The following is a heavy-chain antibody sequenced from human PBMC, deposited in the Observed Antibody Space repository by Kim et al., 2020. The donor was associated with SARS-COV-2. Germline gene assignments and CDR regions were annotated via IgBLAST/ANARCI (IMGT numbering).Heavy chain of an antibody. Sequence: GGSLRLSCVASGFTFDEFAMHWVRQAPGKGLEWVSAIGWNSESIGYVADSVKGRFTISRDNAKNSVYLQMTSLRPEDTALYYCAKDTGITVVTVPYYHGMDVWGQGTTVTVS. CDR3: AKDTGITVVTVPYYHGMDV. CDR2: IGWNSESI. V-gene: IGHV3-9*01. J-gene: IGHJ6*02. D-gene: IGHD1-1*01. CDR1: GFTFDEFA.